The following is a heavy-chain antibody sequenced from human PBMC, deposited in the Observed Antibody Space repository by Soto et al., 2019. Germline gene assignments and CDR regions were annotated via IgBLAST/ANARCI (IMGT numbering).Heavy chain of an antibody. D-gene: IGHD2-15*01. CDR1: GGTFSSYA. CDR3: ARDLKFYLSGGTHYYYYYGMDV. V-gene: IGHV1-69*01. CDR2: LIPIFGTA. J-gene: IGHJ6*02. Sequence: QVQLVQSGAEVKKPGSSVKVSCKASGGTFSSYAISWVRQPPGQWLEWMGGLIPIFGTANYAQKFLGRVTITADESTPTDYMERSSLRSEDTAVYYCARDLKFYLSGGTHYYYYYGMDVWGQEPTVTVSS.